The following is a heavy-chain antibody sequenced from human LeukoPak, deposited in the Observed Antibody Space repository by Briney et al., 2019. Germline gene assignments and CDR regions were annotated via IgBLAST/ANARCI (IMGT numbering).Heavy chain of an antibody. CDR1: GGSFSVYY. CDR3: ARAGELAYCGGDCYTY. D-gene: IGHD2-21*02. J-gene: IGHJ4*02. Sequence: SETLSLTCAVYGGSFSVYYWSWIRQPPGKGLEWIGEINHSGSTNYNPSLKSRVTISVDTSKNQFSLKLNSVTAADTAVYYCARAGELAYCGGDCYTYWGQGTLVTVSS. V-gene: IGHV4-34*01. CDR2: INHSGST.